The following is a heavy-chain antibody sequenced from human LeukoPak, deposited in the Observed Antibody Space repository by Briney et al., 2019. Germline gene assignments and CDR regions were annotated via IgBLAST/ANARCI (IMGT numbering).Heavy chain of an antibody. CDR1: GFTFSSYE. CDR3: TGNYYGSGSYADFDY. CDR2: IRSTANGYAT. D-gene: IGHD3-10*01. V-gene: IGHV3-73*01. J-gene: IGHJ4*02. Sequence: PGGSLRLSCAASGFTFSSYEMNWVRQASGKGLEWVGRIRSTANGYATAYAASVKGRFTISRDDQKNTAYLQMDSLKTGDTAVYYCTGNYYGSGSYADFDYWGQGTLVTVSS.